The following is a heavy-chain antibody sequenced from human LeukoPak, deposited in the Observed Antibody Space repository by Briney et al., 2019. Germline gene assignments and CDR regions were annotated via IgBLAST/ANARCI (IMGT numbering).Heavy chain of an antibody. CDR3: ARIFRSGWYYFDY. V-gene: IGHV4-59*01. CDR2: IYYSGST. J-gene: IGHJ4*02. CDR1: GGSISGYS. Sequence: SETLSLTCTASGGSISGYSWSWIRQPPGKGLEWIAYIYYSGSTNYNPSLKSRVTMSVDTSKNQFSLKLSSVTAADTAVYYCARIFRSGWYYFDYWGQGTLVTVSS. D-gene: IGHD6-19*01.